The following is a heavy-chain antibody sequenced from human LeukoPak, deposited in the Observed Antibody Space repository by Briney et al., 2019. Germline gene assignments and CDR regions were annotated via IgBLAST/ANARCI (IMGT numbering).Heavy chain of an antibody. CDR2: ISYDGNNQ. CDR1: GFAFSSYC. J-gene: IGHJ4*02. Sequence: GGSLRLSCAASGFAFSSYCMHWVRQAPGKGLEWVAFISYDGNNQYYGDSVKGRFTISRDNSKRTLYLQMNSMRGEDTAVYYCAKQGRRGYSYARSYYFDYWGQGTLVTVSS. D-gene: IGHD5-18*01. V-gene: IGHV3-30*02. CDR3: AKQGRRGYSYARSYYFDY.